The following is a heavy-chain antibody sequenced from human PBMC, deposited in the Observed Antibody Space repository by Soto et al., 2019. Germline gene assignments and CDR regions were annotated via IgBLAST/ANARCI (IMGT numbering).Heavy chain of an antibody. V-gene: IGHV3-23*01. D-gene: IGHD6-19*01. CDR3: ARCTVDTIVTSGWCHYLDP. CDR2: VSGSGGTT. CDR1: GFTFSSSA. J-gene: IGHJ5*02. Sequence: EVQLLDSGGGLVQPGGSLRLSCAASGFTFSSSAMSWVRQAPGKGLEWVSAVSGSGGTTYYADSVRGRFTISRDNSNNTLYLQMNSLRAEDTAIYCCARCTVDTIVTSGWCHYLDPWGQGTLVTVSS.